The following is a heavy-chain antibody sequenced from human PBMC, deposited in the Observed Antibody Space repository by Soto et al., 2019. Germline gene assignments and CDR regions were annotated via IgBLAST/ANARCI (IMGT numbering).Heavy chain of an antibody. CDR3: ARAGLEPPKYYFDY. CDR2: ISSSGSTI. CDR1: GFTFSSYS. D-gene: IGHD1-1*01. J-gene: IGHJ4*02. V-gene: IGHV3-48*02. Sequence: GGSLRLSCAASGFTFSSYSMNWVRQAPGKGLEWVPYISSSGSTIYYADSVKGRFTISRDNAKNSLYLQMNSLRDEDTAVYYCARAGLEPPKYYFDYWGQGTLVTVSS.